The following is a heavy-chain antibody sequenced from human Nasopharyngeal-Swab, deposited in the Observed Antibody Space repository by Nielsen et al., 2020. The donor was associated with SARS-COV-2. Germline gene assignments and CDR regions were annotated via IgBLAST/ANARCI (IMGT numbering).Heavy chain of an antibody. CDR3: ARDYGDYERMQYYYYGMDV. J-gene: IGHJ6*02. V-gene: IGHV3-48*03. Sequence: GGSLRLSCAASGFTFSSYEMNWVRQAPGKGLEWVSYISSSGSTIYYADSVKGRFTISRDNAKNSLYLQMNSLRAEDTAVYYCARDYGDYERMQYYYYGMDVWGQGTTVTVSS. D-gene: IGHD4-17*01. CDR2: ISSSGSTI. CDR1: GFTFSSYE.